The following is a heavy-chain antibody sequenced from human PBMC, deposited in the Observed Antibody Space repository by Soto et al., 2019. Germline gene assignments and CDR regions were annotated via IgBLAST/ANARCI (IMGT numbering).Heavy chain of an antibody. V-gene: IGHV4-59*08. CDR2: IYYSGST. Sequence: SETLSLTCTVSGGSISSYYWSWIRQPPGKGLEWIGYIYYSGSTNYNPSLKSRVTISVDTSKNQFSLKLSSVTAADTAVYYCARGEYCSGGSCSDLFDYWGQGTLVTVSS. J-gene: IGHJ4*02. CDR3: ARGEYCSGGSCSDLFDY. D-gene: IGHD2-15*01. CDR1: GGSISSYY.